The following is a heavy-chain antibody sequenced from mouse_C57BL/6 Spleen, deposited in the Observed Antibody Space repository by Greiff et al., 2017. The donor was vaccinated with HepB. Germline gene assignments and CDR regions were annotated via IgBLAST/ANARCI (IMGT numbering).Heavy chain of an antibody. CDR1: GYTFTDYN. J-gene: IGHJ4*01. CDR3: ARPYGSYYAMDY. CDR2: INPNNGGT. D-gene: IGHD1-1*01. Sequence: EVKLMESGPELVKPGASVKIPCKASGYTFTDYNMDWVKQSHGKSLEWIGDINPNNGGTIYNQKFKGKATLTVDKSSSTAYMELRSLTSEDTAVYYCARPYGSYYAMDYWGQGTSVTVSS. V-gene: IGHV1-18*01.